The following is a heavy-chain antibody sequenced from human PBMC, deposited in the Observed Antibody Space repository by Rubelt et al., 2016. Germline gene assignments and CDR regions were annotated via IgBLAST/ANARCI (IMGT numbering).Heavy chain of an antibody. Sequence: GGGLVQPGGSLRLSCAASGFTFSSYEMNWVRQAPGKGLEWVSYISSSGSTIYYADSVKGRFTISRDNAKNSLYLQMNSLRAEDTAVYYCAKTTYDFWSGYRFDYWGQGTLVTVSS. CDR3: AKTTYDFWSGYRFDY. D-gene: IGHD3-3*01. CDR2: ISSSGSTI. J-gene: IGHJ4*02. CDR1: GFTFSSYE. V-gene: IGHV3-48*03.